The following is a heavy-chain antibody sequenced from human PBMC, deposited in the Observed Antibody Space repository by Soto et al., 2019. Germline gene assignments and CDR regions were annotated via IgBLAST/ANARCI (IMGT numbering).Heavy chain of an antibody. CDR3: ARDRDKRWLQSSVNWFDP. D-gene: IGHD5-12*01. CDR1: GYTFTSYG. V-gene: IGHV1-18*01. Sequence: GGSVKVSCKASGYTFTSYGISWVRQAPGQGLEWMGWISAYNGNTNYAQKLQGRVTMTTDTSTSTAYMELRSLRSDDTAVYYCARDRDKRWLQSSVNWFDPWGQGTLVTVSS. CDR2: ISAYNGNT. J-gene: IGHJ5*02.